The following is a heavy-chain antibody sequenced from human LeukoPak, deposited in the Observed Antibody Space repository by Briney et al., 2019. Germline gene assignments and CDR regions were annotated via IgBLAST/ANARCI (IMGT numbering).Heavy chain of an antibody. CDR1: GYTFTGYY. Sequence: ASVKVSCKASGYTFTGYYMHWVRQAPGQGLEWMGWINPNSGGTNYAQKFQGRVTMTRDTSISTPYMELSRLRSDDTAVYYCARSPSYPVAGIKGDDYWGQGTLVTVSS. V-gene: IGHV1-2*02. D-gene: IGHD6-19*01. J-gene: IGHJ4*02. CDR2: INPNSGGT. CDR3: ARSPSYPVAGIKGDDY.